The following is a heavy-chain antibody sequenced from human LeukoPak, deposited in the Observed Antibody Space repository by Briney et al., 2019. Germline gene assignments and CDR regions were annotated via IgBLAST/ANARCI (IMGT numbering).Heavy chain of an antibody. V-gene: IGHV4-59*12. CDR3: ARGLRGASPPYYDFWSGYYYFDY. CDR2: IYYSGST. J-gene: IGHJ4*02. D-gene: IGHD3-3*01. CDR1: GGSISSYY. Sequence: IPSETLSLTCTVSGGSISSYYWGWIRQPPGKGLEWIGYIYYSGSTNYNPSLKSRVTISVDTSKNQFSLKLSSVTAADTAVYYCARGLRGASPPYYDFWSGYYYFDYWGQGTLVTVSS.